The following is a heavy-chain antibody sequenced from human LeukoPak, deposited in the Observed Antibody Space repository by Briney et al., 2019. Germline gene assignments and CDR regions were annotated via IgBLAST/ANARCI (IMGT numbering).Heavy chain of an antibody. J-gene: IGHJ1*01. CDR1: RYTLTELS. D-gene: IGHD3-16*02. Sequence: GASVKVSCKVSRYTLTELSMHWVRQAPGKGLEWMGGFDPEDGETIYAQKFQGRVTMTEDTSTDTAYMELSSLRSEDTAAYYCATKPGLSEYFQHWGQGTLVTVSS. CDR2: FDPEDGET. CDR3: ATKPGLSEYFQH. V-gene: IGHV1-24*01.